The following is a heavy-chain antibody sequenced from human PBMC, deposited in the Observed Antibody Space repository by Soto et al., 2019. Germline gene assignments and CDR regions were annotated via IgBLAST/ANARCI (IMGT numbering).Heavy chain of an antibody. J-gene: IGHJ4*02. D-gene: IGHD3-16*01. CDR2: ISGSGGST. V-gene: IGHV3-23*01. CDR3: AQVLRGGAMPGPDY. Sequence: EVQLLESGGGLVQPGGSLRLSCAASGFTFSSYAMSWVRQAPGKGLEWVSAISGSGGSTYYADSVKGRFTISRDNSKNTLYLRMNSLRAEDTAVYYCAQVLRGGAMPGPDYWGQGTLVTVSS. CDR1: GFTFSSYA.